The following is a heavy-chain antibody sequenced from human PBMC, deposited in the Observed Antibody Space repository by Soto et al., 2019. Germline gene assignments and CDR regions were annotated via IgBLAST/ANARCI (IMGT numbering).Heavy chain of an antibody. Sequence: QVQLVQSGAEVKKPGSSVKVSCKASGDTDTNYVISWVRQAPGQGLEWMGGIFPKFGTTYSAQKLQDRLTITADESTSAVYMQLSSLRLDDTAVYYCEAEITFVKLSVVWGQGTTVTVSS. CDR1: GDTDTNYV. D-gene: IGHD3-16*01. CDR2: IFPKFGTT. CDR3: EAEITFVKLSVV. V-gene: IGHV1-69*01. J-gene: IGHJ6*02.